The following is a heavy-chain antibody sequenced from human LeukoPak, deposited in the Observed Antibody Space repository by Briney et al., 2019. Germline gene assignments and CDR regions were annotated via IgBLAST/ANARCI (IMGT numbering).Heavy chain of an antibody. CDR2: IKEDGTRK. CDR1: GLRFGSYW. CDR3: ANGDSGWLFDY. D-gene: IGHD6-19*01. Sequence: GGSLRLFCAASGLRFGSYWMTWVRQAPGKGLEWVANIKEDGTRKNYMDSVKGRFTISRDNAKNSLYLQMSGLRAEDTALYYCANGDSGWLFDYWGQGTLVTVSS. J-gene: IGHJ4*02. V-gene: IGHV3-7*03.